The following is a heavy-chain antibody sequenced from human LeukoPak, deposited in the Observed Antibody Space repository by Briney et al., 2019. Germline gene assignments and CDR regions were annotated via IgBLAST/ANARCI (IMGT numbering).Heavy chain of an antibody. CDR3: ARGSCGGECQSELAFDI. CDR2: IYYSGST. V-gene: IGHV4-39*07. Sequence: SETLSLTCTVSGGSISSSSYYWGWIRQPPGKGLEWIGSIYYSGSTHYNPSLKSRVTISVDTSKNQFSLKLSSVTAADTAVYYCARGSCGGECQSELAFDIWGQGTMVTVSS. CDR1: GGSISSSSYY. J-gene: IGHJ3*02. D-gene: IGHD2-21*01.